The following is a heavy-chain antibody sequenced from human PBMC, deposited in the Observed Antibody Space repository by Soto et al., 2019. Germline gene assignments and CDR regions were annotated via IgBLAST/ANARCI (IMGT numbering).Heavy chain of an antibody. V-gene: IGHV3-23*01. D-gene: IGHD3-3*01. CDR3: AKVTTYYDFWSGSDAFDI. Sequence: PGGSLRLSCAASGFTFSSYAMSWVRQAPGKGLEWVSAISGSGGSTYYADSVKGRFTISRDNSKNTLYLQMNSPRAEDTAVYYCAKVTTYYDFWSGSDAFDIWGQGTMVTVSS. J-gene: IGHJ3*02. CDR2: ISGSGGST. CDR1: GFTFSSYA.